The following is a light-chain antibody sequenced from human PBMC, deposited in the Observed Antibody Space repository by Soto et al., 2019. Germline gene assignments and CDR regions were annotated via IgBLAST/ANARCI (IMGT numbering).Light chain of an antibody. V-gene: IGLV1-47*01. CDR1: RSNSGSSI. CDR3: VAWDDNLRARV. J-gene: IGLJ3*02. Sequence: QSVLTQPPSLSGTPGPTVTISCFVSRSNSGSSIVHWYHQLPGTAPQHLIYMNNQRPSGVPDRFSGSKSGTSASLVISGLRSEDESDYYCVAWDDNLRARVFGGGTKLTVL. CDR2: MNN.